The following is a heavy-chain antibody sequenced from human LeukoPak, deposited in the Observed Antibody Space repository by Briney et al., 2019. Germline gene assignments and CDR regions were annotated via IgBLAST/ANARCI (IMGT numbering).Heavy chain of an antibody. J-gene: IGHJ6*04. CDR2: IYYSGST. CDR3: ARDRLEGYYYGMDV. Sequence: SETLSLTCTVSGGSISSGDRYWSWIRQPPGKGLEWIGYIYYSGSTYYNPSLKSRVTISVDTSKNQFSLRLSSVTAADTAVYYCARDRLEGYYYGMDVWGKGTTVTVSS. V-gene: IGHV4-30-4*01. CDR1: GGSISSGDRY. D-gene: IGHD6-25*01.